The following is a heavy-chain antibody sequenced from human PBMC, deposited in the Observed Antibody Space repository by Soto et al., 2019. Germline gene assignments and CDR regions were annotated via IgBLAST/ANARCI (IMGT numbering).Heavy chain of an antibody. V-gene: IGHV4-31*03. CDR2: IYYSGST. D-gene: IGHD3-10*01. Sequence: SETLSLTCTVSGGSISSGGYYWSWIRQHPGKGLEWIGYIYYSGSTYSNPSLKSRVTISVDTSKNQFSLKLSSVTAADTAVYYCARVNRSLLWFGELVAGSFDYWGQGTLVTVSS. CDR1: GGSISSGGYY. CDR3: ARVNRSLLWFGELVAGSFDY. J-gene: IGHJ4*02.